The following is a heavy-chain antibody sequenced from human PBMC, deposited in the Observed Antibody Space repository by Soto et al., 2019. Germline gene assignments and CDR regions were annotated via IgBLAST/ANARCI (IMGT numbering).Heavy chain of an antibody. V-gene: IGHV2-5*02. CDR3: AYSRLPSTVTTSAEYFQH. J-gene: IGHJ1*01. CDR2: IYWDDDK. CDR1: GFSLTTSGVS. Sequence: QITLKESGPTLVKPTQTLTLTCTFSGFSLTTSGVSVAWIRQPPGKALEWLALIYWDDDKRYSPSLESRLTITKDTSKNRVVLTMTNMDPVDTATYYCAYSRLPSTVTTSAEYFQHWGQGTLVTVSS. D-gene: IGHD4-17*01.